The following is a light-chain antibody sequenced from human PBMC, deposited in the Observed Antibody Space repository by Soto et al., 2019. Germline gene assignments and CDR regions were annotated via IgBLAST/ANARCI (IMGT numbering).Light chain of an antibody. V-gene: IGLV2-14*01. CDR2: EVN. CDR1: SSDVGGYNY. CDR3: SSYTSGTTRV. J-gene: IGLJ1*01. Sequence: QSALTQPASVSGSPGQSIAISCTGTSSDVGGYNYVSWYQHHPGKAPKLMIYEVNNRPSGVSDRFSGSKSGNTASLTISGPQAEDEADYYCSSYTSGTTRVFGSGTKLTVL.